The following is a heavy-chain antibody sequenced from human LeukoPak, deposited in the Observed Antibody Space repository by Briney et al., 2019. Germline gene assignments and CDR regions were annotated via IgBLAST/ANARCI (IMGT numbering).Heavy chain of an antibody. D-gene: IGHD6-19*01. J-gene: IGHJ6*02. CDR3: ARDWVVAVAGTADYYYYYGMDV. CDR1: GFTFGSYS. CDR2: ISSSSSTI. Sequence: GGSLRLSCAASGFTFGSYSMNWVRQAPGKGLEWVSYISSSSSTIYYADSVKGRFTISRDNAKNSLYLQMNSLRAEDTAVYYCARDWVVAVAGTADYYYYYGMDVWGQGTTVTVSS. V-gene: IGHV3-48*04.